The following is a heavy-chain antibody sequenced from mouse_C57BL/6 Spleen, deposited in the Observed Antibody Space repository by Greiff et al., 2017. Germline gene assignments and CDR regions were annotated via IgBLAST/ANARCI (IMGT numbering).Heavy chain of an antibody. CDR3: ARKRDYDGSSDWYFDV. Sequence: QVQLQQSGPGLVAPSQSLSITCTVSGFSLTSYAISWVRQPPGKGLEWLGVIWTGGGTNYNSALKSRLSISKNNSKSQVFLKMNSLQTDDTARYYYARKRDYDGSSDWYFDVWGTGTTVTVSS. V-gene: IGHV2-9-1*01. CDR2: IWTGGGT. J-gene: IGHJ1*03. D-gene: IGHD1-1*01. CDR1: GFSLTSYA.